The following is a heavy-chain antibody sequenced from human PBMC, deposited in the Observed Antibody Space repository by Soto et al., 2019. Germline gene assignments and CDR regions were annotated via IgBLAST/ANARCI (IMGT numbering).Heavy chain of an antibody. CDR2: ISGSGGST. J-gene: IGHJ5*02. D-gene: IGHD6-6*01. V-gene: IGHV3-23*01. CDR1: GFTFSNYA. CDR3: AKDPSGRPSIRWFDP. Sequence: EVQLLESGGGFVQPGGSLRLSCAASGFTFSNYAMSCVRQAPGKGLEWVLSISGSGGSTYYADSVKGRFTISRDNSKNTVYLQMNSLRAEDTAVYYCAKDPSGRPSIRWFDPWGQGTLVTVSS.